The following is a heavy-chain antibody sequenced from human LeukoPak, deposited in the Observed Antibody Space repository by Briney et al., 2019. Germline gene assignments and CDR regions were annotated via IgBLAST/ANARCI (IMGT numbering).Heavy chain of an antibody. CDR2: ISSSSSYI. CDR1: GFTFSSYS. D-gene: IGHD3-10*02. Sequence: PGGSLRLSCAASGFTFSSYSMNRVRQAPGKGLEWVSSISSSSSYIYYADSVKGRFAISRDNSRNTLYLQMDSLRAEDTATYYCARDRGPYVGIDNNWFDPWGQGTLVIVSS. V-gene: IGHV3-21*04. J-gene: IGHJ5*02. CDR3: ARDRGPYVGIDNNWFDP.